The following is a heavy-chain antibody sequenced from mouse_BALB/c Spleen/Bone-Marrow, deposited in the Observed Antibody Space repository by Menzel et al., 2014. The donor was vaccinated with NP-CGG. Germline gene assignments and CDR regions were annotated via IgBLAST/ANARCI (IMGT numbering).Heavy chain of an antibody. V-gene: IGHV1-77*01. CDR1: GYTFTDYY. D-gene: IGHD4-1*01. CDR3: ARREKLWAYGMDY. Sequence: QVQLQQSGTELARPGASVKLSCKASGYTFTDYYINWVKHRTGQGLEWIGEIYPGNGVTYNNEKFKGKATLTADKSSTTAYLQHSSLTSEASVGCFCARREKLWAYGMDYWGQGTPVTVSS. CDR2: IYPGNGVT. J-gene: IGHJ4*01.